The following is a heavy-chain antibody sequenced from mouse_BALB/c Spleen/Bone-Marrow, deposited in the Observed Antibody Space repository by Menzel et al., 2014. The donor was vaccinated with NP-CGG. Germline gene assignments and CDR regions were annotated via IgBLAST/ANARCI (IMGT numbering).Heavy chain of an antibody. CDR2: IYPGNVNT. Sequence: QVQLKQSGPELVKPGASVRISCKASGYTFTSYYIHWVKQRPGQGLEWIGWIYPGNVNTKYNEKFKGKATLTADKSSSTAYMQLSSLTSEDSAVYFCARQGSSGFYAMDYWGQGTSVTVSS. D-gene: IGHD3-1*01. V-gene: IGHV1S56*01. CDR1: GYTFTSYY. J-gene: IGHJ4*01. CDR3: ARQGSSGFYAMDY.